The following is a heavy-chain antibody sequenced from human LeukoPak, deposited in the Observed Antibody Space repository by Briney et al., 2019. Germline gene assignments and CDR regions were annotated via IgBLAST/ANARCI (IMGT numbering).Heavy chain of an antibody. Sequence: GGSLRLSCAASGFTFSSYGMHWVRQAPGKGLEWVAFIRYDGSNKYYADSVKGRFTISRDNSKNTLYLQMNSLRAEDTAVYYCAKDPPWEGATFYYLDYWGQGTLVTVSS. CDR2: IRYDGSNK. CDR1: GFTFSSYG. D-gene: IGHD1-26*01. J-gene: IGHJ4*02. CDR3: AKDPPWEGATFYYLDY. V-gene: IGHV3-30*02.